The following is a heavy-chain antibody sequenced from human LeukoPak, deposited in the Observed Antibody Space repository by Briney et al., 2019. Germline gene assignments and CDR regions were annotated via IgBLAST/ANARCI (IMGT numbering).Heavy chain of an antibody. J-gene: IGHJ4*02. CDR3: ARVDVDFCY. D-gene: IGHD5-12*01. CDR2: ISAYNGNT. CDR1: GYTFTGYY. V-gene: IGHV1-18*04. Sequence: ASVKVSCKASGYTFTGYYMHWVRQAPGQGLEWMGWISAYNGNTNYAQKFQGRVTMTTDTSTSTAYMELRSLRSDDTAVYYCARVDVDFCYWGQGTLVTVSS.